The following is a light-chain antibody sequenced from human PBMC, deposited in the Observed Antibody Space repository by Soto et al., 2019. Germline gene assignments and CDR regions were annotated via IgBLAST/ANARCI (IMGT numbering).Light chain of an antibody. CDR3: QKYNSAPWT. Sequence: DIQMTQSPSSLSASVGDRVTITCRASQGFGNNLAWYQQKPGKVTKVLIYATSTLQSGVPSRFSGSGSGTDFTLTISSLQTEDVASYYCQKYNSAPWTFGQGTKVEIK. J-gene: IGKJ1*01. V-gene: IGKV1-27*01. CDR1: QGFGNN. CDR2: ATS.